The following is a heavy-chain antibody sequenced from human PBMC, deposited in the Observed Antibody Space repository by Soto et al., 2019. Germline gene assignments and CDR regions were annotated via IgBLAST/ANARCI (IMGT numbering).Heavy chain of an antibody. J-gene: IGHJ4*02. CDR1: GFTFSSNW. CDR2: IRQDGSEI. D-gene: IGHD2-2*01. CDR3: AREVVVSRGASYFGY. V-gene: IGHV3-7*04. Sequence: PGGSLRLSCVGSGFTFSSNWMTWVRQAPGKRLEWVANIRQDGSEINYVDSVKSRFTISRDNTKNSLYLQMNSLRAEDTAIYYCAREVVVSRGASYFGYWGPGTLVTSPQ.